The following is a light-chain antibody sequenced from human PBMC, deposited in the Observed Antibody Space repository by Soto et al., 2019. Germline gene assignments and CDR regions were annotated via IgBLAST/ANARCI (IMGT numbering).Light chain of an antibody. CDR3: SSFTSSSTLV. V-gene: IGLV2-14*01. Sequence: QSALTQPASVSGSPGQSITISCTGTSSDVGRFNYVSWYQQHPGKAPKLIIYEVSNRPSGVSNRFSGSKSGNTASLTISGLQSEDEADYYCSSFTSSSTLVFGTGTKVTVL. J-gene: IGLJ1*01. CDR1: SSDVGRFNY. CDR2: EVS.